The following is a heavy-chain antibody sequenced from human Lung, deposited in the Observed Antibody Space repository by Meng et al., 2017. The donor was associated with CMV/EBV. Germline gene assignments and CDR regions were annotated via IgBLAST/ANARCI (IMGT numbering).Heavy chain of an antibody. CDR2: IRNRTRGGTT. V-gene: IGHV3-49*04. CDR3: ARGSGSPEH. Sequence: GASLKISCTASGFTFGDYAMTWVRQAPGKRLEWIGFIRNRTRGGTTEYAASVKGRFSILRDDSKSIAYLQMDSVKIEDTGVYFCARGSGSPEHWGQGTLVTVSS. D-gene: IGHD3-10*01. CDR1: GFTFGDYA. J-gene: IGHJ1*01.